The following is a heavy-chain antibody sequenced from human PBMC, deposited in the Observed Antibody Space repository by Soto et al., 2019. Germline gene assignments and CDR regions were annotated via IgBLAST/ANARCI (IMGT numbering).Heavy chain of an antibody. CDR3: ARADIAVRTVVPGSAFDI. J-gene: IGHJ3*02. V-gene: IGHV1-69*02. D-gene: IGHD6-6*01. CDR2: IIPILGIA. Sequence: QVQLVQSGAEVKKPGSSVKVSCKASGGTFSSYTISWVRQAPGQGLEWMGRIIPILGIANYAQKFQGRVTITADKSTSTAYMELSSLRSEDTAVYYCARADIAVRTVVPGSAFDIWGQGTMVTVSS. CDR1: GGTFSSYT.